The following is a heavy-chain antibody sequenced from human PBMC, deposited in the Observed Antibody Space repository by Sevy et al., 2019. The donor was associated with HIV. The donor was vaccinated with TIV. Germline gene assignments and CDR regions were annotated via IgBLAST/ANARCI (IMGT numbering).Heavy chain of an antibody. Sequence: GGSLRLSCAASGFTFSSYAMSWVRHAPGKGLEWVSAISGSGGSTYYADSVKGRFTISRDNSKNTLYLQMNSLRAEDTAVYYCANSQAITIFGVVPQKFDYWGQGTLVTVSS. CDR2: ISGSGGST. J-gene: IGHJ4*02. CDR3: ANSQAITIFGVVPQKFDY. CDR1: GFTFSSYA. D-gene: IGHD3-3*01. V-gene: IGHV3-23*01.